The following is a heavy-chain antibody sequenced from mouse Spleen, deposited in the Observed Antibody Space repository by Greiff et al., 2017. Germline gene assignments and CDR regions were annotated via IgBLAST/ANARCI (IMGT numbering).Heavy chain of an antibody. D-gene: IGHD1-1*01. J-gene: IGHJ2*01. Sequence: QVQLQQSGSELRSPGSSVKLSCKDFDSEVFPIAYMSWVRQKPGHGFEWIGGILPSIGRTIYGEKFEDKATLDADTLSNTAYLELNSLTSEDSAIYYCARKGFTTVVATNYFDYWGQGTTLTVSS. CDR2: ILPSIGRT. V-gene: IGHV15-2*01. CDR1: DSEVFPIAY. CDR3: ARKGFTTVVATNYFDY.